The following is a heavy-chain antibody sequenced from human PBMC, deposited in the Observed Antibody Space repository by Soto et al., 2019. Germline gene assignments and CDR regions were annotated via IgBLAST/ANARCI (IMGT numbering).Heavy chain of an antibody. CDR1: GFTFSGYA. Sequence: VGSLRLSCSASGFTFSGYAMGWVRQAPGKGLEWVSTISDNGSSTTHADSVQGRFTVSRDNSKNTLYLQMNSLRVDDTAVYYFAKYPRLPPRAAAAQQLATKAVHYWGQGTWVTVS. J-gene: IGHJ4*02. V-gene: IGHV3-23*01. CDR3: AKYPRLPPRAAAAQQLATKAVHY. CDR2: ISDNGSST. D-gene: IGHD6-13*01.